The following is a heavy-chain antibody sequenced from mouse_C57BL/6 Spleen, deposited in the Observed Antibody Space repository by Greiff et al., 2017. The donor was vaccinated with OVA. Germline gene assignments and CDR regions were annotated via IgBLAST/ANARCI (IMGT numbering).Heavy chain of an antibody. CDR1: GYSITSGYY. D-gene: IGHD2-3*01. V-gene: IGHV3-6*01. Sequence: DVKLQESGPGLVKPSQSLSLTCSVTGYSITSGYYWNWIRQFPGNKLEWMGYISYDGSNNYNPSLKNRISITRDTSKNQFFLKLNSVTTEDTATYYCARGGGYYFAYWGQGTLVTVSA. CDR2: ISYDGSN. CDR3: ARGGGYYFAY. J-gene: IGHJ3*01.